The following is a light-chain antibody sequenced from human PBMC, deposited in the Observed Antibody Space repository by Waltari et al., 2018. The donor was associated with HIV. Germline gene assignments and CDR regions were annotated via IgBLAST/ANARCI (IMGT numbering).Light chain of an antibody. CDR2: NDR. J-gene: IGLJ2*01. CDR1: KLGEKY. V-gene: IGLV3-1*01. Sequence: SYELTQPPSVSVSPGQTTSITCSGDKLGEKYACWYQQKPGQSPVLVIYNDRKRPSGMPERFSGSNSGNTATLTISGTQAMDEADYYCQAWDSSTARVVFGGGTKLTVL. CDR3: QAWDSSTARVV.